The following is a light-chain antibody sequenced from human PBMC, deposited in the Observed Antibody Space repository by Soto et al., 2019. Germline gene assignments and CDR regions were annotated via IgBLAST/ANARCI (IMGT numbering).Light chain of an antibody. Sequence: EIVLTQSPGTLSLSPGERATLSCRSSQSVSSGFLAWYQQRLGQAPRVLIYGSSSRATGIPDRFRGSGSGTDFTLTISRLEPEDFAVYYCQQYERSPWTFCQGTKVESK. J-gene: IGKJ1*01. V-gene: IGKV3-20*01. CDR3: QQYERSPWT. CDR2: GSS. CDR1: QSVSSGF.